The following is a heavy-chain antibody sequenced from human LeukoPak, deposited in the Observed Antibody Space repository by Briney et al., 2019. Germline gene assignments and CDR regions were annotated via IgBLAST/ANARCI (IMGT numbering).Heavy chain of an antibody. V-gene: IGHV4-39*01. Sequence: ETLSLTCTVSGGSISSSGYYWGWIRQPPGKGLEWIGTVYYTGSTYYNPSLKSRVTTSEDTSRNQFSLKLNSVTAADAAVYYCARGSGTYYYDSGGYLNWFDPWGQGILVTVSS. CDR2: VYYTGST. J-gene: IGHJ5*02. CDR3: ARGSGTYYYDSGGYLNWFDP. D-gene: IGHD3-22*01. CDR1: GGSISSSGYY.